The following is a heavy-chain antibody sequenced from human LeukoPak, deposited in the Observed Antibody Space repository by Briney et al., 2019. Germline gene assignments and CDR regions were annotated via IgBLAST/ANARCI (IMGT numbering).Heavy chain of an antibody. CDR2: ISYDGSNK. CDR1: GFTFSSYA. D-gene: IGHD3-3*01. V-gene: IGHV3-30-3*01. Sequence: PGRSLRLSCAASGFTFSSYAMHWVRQAPGKGLEWVAVISYDGSNKYYADSVKGRFTISRDNSKNTLYLQMNSLRAEDTAVYYCARSPCNYDFWSGYFDYWGQGTLVTVSS. J-gene: IGHJ4*02. CDR3: ARSPCNYDFWSGYFDY.